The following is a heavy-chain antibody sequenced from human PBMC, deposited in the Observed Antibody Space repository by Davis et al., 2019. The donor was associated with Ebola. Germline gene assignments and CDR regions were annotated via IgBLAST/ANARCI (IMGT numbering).Heavy chain of an antibody. V-gene: IGHV1-69*06. CDR2: IIPIFGTA. J-gene: IGHJ6*02. D-gene: IGHD2-2*03. Sequence: AASVKVSCKASGGTFSSYAISWVRQAPGQGLEWMGGIIPIFGTANYAQKFQGRVTITADKSTSTAYMELSSLRSEDTAVYYCAGDGYCSSTSCLGYYYYGMDVWGQGTTVTVSS. CDR1: GGTFSSYA. CDR3: AGDGYCSSTSCLGYYYYGMDV.